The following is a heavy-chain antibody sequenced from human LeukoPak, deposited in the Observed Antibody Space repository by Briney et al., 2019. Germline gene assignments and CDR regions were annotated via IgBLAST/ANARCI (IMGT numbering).Heavy chain of an antibody. D-gene: IGHD5-24*01. CDR2: ISAYNGNT. V-gene: IGHV1-18*01. CDR1: GYTFTSYG. Sequence: EASVKVSCKASGYTFTSYGISWVRQAPGQGLEWMGWISAYNGNTNYAQKLQGRVTMTTDTSTSTAYMELSRLRSDDTAVYYCAREVWEMATIQNYFDYWGQGTLVTVSS. CDR3: AREVWEMATIQNYFDY. J-gene: IGHJ4*02.